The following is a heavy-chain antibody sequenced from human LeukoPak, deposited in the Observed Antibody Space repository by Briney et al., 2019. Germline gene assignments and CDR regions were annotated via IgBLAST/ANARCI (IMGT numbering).Heavy chain of an antibody. CDR1: GFTFSSYS. CDR2: ISSSSSYI. D-gene: IGHD3-22*01. CDR3: ARDLYYYDSSDTDY. J-gene: IGHJ4*02. V-gene: IGHV3-21*01. Sequence: PGGSLRLSRAASGFTFSSYSMNWVRQAPGKGLEWVSSISSSSSYIYYADSVKGRFTISRDNAKNSLYLQMNSLRAEDTAVYYCARDLYYYDSSDTDYWGQGTLVTVSS.